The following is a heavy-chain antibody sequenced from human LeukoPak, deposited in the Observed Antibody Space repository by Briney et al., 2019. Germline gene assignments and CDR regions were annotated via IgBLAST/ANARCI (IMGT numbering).Heavy chain of an antibody. J-gene: IGHJ6*02. CDR3: TTEGVAYYYYGMDV. CDR2: IKSKTDGGTT. CDR1: GFTFSNAW. D-gene: IGHD2-15*01. Sequence: GGSLRLSCAASGFTFSNAWMSWVRQAPGKGLEWVGRIKSKTDGGTTDYAAPVKGRFTISRDDSKNTLYLQMNSLKTEDTAVYYCTTEGVAYYYYGMDVWGQGTTVTVSS. V-gene: IGHV3-15*01.